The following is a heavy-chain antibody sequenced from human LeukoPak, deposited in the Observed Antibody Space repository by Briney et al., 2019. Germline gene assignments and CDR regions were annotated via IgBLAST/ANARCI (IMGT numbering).Heavy chain of an antibody. V-gene: IGHV3-21*01. J-gene: IGHJ4*02. CDR1: GFTFSSYS. Sequence: GGSLRLSCAASGFTFSSYSMNWVRQAPGKGLAWVSSINSSSSSYIYYADSVKGRFTISRDNAKNSLYLQMNSLRAEDTAVYYCARDGAYCGGDCYPYYFDYWGQGTLVTVSS. D-gene: IGHD2-21*01. CDR3: ARDGAYCGGDCYPYYFDY. CDR2: INSSSSSYI.